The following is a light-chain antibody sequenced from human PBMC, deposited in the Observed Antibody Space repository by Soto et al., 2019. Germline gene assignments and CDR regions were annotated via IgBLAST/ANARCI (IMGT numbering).Light chain of an antibody. J-gene: IGKJ4*01. V-gene: IGKV1-39*01. CDR1: QSISSY. CDR2: AAS. Sequence: DIQMTQSPSSLSASVGDRVTITCRARQSISSYLNWYQQKPWKAPKLLIYAASSLQSGVPSRFSGSGSGTDFTLTISSLQPEDFATYYCQQSYSTPTFGGGTKVDIK. CDR3: QQSYSTPT.